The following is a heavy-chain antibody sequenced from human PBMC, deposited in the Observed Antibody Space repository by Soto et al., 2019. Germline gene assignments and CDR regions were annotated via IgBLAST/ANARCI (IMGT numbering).Heavy chain of an antibody. CDR3: ARGSWRRYYDFWSGYYKLGWFDP. V-gene: IGHV4-34*01. Sequence: SETLSLTCAVYGGSFSGYYWSWIRQPPGKGLEWIGEINHSGSNNDNTSLKRQVTTSVDTSKNQFSLKLSSVTAADTAVYYCARGSWRRYYDFWSGYYKLGWFDPWGQGTLVTVSS. J-gene: IGHJ5*02. CDR2: INHSGSN. CDR1: GGSFSGYY. D-gene: IGHD3-3*01.